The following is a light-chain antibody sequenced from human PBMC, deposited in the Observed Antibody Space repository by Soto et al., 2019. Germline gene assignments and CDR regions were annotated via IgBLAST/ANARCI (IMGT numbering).Light chain of an antibody. CDR1: SSNIGSNT. V-gene: IGLV1-44*01. Sequence: QSVLTQPPSASGTPGQRVTISCSGSSSNIGSNTVNWYQQLPGTAPKLLIYSNNQRPSGVPDRFSGSKSGTSASLAISGLQSEDEADYDCAAWDDSLNALFGGGTKLTV. J-gene: IGLJ2*01. CDR3: AAWDDSLNAL. CDR2: SNN.